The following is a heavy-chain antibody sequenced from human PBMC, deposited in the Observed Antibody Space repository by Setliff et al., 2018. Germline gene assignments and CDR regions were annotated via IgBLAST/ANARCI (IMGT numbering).Heavy chain of an antibody. D-gene: IGHD3-16*01. J-gene: IGHJ4*02. V-gene: IGHV4-39*01. CDR3: ARLPNYVWGSPVDY. CDR1: DGSLSTYY. CDR2: IFYSGRT. Sequence: ETLSLTCTVSDGSLSTYYWGLIRQPPGKGLEWIGSIFYSGRTFYNPSLKSRVTISVDTSKNQFSLTLSSVTAADTAVYYCARLPNYVWGSPVDYWGQGTLVTVSS.